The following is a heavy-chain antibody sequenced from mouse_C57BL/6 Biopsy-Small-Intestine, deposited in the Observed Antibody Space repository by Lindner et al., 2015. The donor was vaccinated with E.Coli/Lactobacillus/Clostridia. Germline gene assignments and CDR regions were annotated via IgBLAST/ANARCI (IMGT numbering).Heavy chain of an antibody. V-gene: IGHV1-85*01. CDR1: GGNFRSYV. CDR2: INPIYGTP. D-gene: IGHD4-1*01. CDR3: ARVWPERGVAVTGTDV. Sequence: SVKVSCKASGGNFRSYVMNWVRQAPGQGLEWVGGINPIYGTPKYAQEFQGRVTITADESSSTGYMEMTGLRSDDTAVYYCARVWPERGVAVTGTDVWGQGTLVTVSS. J-gene: IGHJ3*01.